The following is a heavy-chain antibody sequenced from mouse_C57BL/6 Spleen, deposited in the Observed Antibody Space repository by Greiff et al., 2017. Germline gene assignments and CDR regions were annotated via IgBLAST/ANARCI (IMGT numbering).Heavy chain of an antibody. V-gene: IGHV1-72*01. CDR3: ARERGDYYGRGYCDV. D-gene: IGHD1-1*01. CDR1: GYTFTSYW. CDR2: IDPNSGGT. J-gene: IGHJ1*03. Sequence: VQLQQSGAELVKPGASVKLSCKASGYTFTSYWMHWVKQRPGRGLEWIGRIDPNSGGTKYNEKFKSKATLTVDKPSSTAYMQLSSLTSEDSAVSYCARERGDYYGRGYCDVWGTGTTVTVSS.